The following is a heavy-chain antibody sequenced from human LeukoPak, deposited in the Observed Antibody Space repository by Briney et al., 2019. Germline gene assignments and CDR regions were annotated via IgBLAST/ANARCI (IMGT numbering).Heavy chain of an antibody. CDR2: ILPSGDKT. CDR1: GFTFSTHG. D-gene: IGHD1-7*01. CDR3: AKRGMSGTKGFDY. J-gene: IGHJ4*02. Sequence: GGSLRLSCAASGFTFSTHGMSWVRQAPGKGLEWVAAILPSGDKTYYADSVKGRFTISRDNSKTTLYLQMNSLRAEDTAVYFCAKRGMSGTKGFDYWGQGSLVTVSS. V-gene: IGHV3-23*01.